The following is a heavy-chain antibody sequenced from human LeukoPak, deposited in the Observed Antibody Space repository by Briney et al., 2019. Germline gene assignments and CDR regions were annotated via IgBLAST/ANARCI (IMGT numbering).Heavy chain of an antibody. D-gene: IGHD5-24*01. CDR1: GGSINSYY. CDR2: IYYSGST. CDR3: ARARDGHIDNWFDP. J-gene: IGHJ5*02. Sequence: SETLSLTCSVSGGSINSYYWSWIRQPPGKGLEWIGYIYYSGSTNYNPSLKSRVTISVDTSKNQFSLKMSSVTAADTAVYYCARARDGHIDNWFDPWGQGTLVIVSS. V-gene: IGHV4-59*01.